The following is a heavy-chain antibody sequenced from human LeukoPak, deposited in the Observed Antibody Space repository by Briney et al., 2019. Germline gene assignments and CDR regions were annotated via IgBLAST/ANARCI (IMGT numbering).Heavy chain of an antibody. CDR1: GYTFTGYY. Sequence: ASVKVSRKASGYTFTGYYMHWVRQAPGQGLEWMGWINPNSGGTNYAQKFQGRVTMTRDTSISTAYMELSRLRSDDTAVYYCAREGNGDYGEYYFDYWGQGTLVTVSS. J-gene: IGHJ4*02. CDR2: INPNSGGT. D-gene: IGHD4-17*01. V-gene: IGHV1-2*02. CDR3: AREGNGDYGEYYFDY.